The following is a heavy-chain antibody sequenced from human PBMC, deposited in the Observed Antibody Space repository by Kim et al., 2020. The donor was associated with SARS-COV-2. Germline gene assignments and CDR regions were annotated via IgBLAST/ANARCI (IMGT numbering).Heavy chain of an antibody. J-gene: IGHJ6*02. V-gene: IGHV3-49*04. CDR2: IRSKAYGGTT. CDR3: TREYDFLHYYGMDV. Sequence: GGSLRLSCTASGFTFGDYAMSWVRQAPGKGLEWVGFIRSKAYGGTTEYAASVKGRFTISRDDSKSIAYLQMNSLKTEDTAVYYCTREYDFLHYYGMDVWGQGTTVTVSS. CDR1: GFTFGDYA. D-gene: IGHD3-3*01.